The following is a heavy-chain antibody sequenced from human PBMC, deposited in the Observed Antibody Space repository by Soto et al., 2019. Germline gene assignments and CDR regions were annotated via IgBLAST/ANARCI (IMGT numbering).Heavy chain of an antibody. V-gene: IGHV4-59*08. Sequence: SETLSLTCTVSGGSISSYYWSWIRQPPGKGLEWIGYIYYSGSTNYNPSLKSRVTISVDTSKNQFSLKLSSVTAADTAVYYCARLRLMLHSYYYYYMDVWGKGTTVTVSS. J-gene: IGHJ6*03. CDR3: ARLRLMLHSYYYYYMDV. CDR1: GGSISSYY. CDR2: IYYSGST. D-gene: IGHD2-15*01.